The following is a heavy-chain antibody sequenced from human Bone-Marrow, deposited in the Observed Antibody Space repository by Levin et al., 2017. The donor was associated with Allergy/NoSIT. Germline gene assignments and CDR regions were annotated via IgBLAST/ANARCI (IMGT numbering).Heavy chain of an antibody. CDR3: AGLPKGQNYFEY. CDR2: IYYSGTT. Sequence: SQTLSLTCTVSGDSSIYSYWTWIRQPPGKALEWIGCIYYSGTTNYNSSLKSRVTLSIDRSKNQFSLSLRSATAADTAVYYCAGLPKGQNYFEYWGQGTLVTVSS. J-gene: IGHJ4*02. V-gene: IGHV4-59*01. CDR1: GDSSIYSY.